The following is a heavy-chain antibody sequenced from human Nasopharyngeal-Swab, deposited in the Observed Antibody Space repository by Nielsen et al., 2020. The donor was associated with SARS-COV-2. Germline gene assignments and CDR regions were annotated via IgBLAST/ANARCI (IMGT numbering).Heavy chain of an antibody. D-gene: IGHD2-21*01. CDR3: AGHGDPSRMPSYSTYYYYGMDV. J-gene: IGHJ6*02. V-gene: IGHV4-39*01. Sequence: RQAPGKGLEWIGSIYYSGSTYYNPSLKSRVTISVDTSKNQFSLKLRSVTAADTAVYYCAGHGDPSRMPSYSTYYYYGMDVWGQGTTVTVSS. CDR2: IYYSGST.